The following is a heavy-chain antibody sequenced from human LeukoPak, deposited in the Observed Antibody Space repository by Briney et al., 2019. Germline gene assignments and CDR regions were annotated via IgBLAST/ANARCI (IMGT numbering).Heavy chain of an antibody. J-gene: IGHJ4*02. CDR2: LASTGSDT. CDR3: AKDRGRSVSGTEFDY. Sequence: GSLRLSCAASGFTFRSYAMTWVRQAPGKGLEWVSTLASTGSDTYYADSVKGRFTISRDTSKNTLYLQMDSLRAEDTAIYYCAKDRGRSVSGTEFDYWGQGTLLTVSS. CDR1: GFTFRSYA. D-gene: IGHD6-19*01. V-gene: IGHV3-23*01.